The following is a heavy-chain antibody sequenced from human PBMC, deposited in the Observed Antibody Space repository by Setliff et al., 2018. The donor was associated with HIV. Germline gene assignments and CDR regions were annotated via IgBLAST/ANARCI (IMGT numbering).Heavy chain of an antibody. CDR3: ARGGVQLWLPLFDY. Sequence: PSETLSLTCTVSGGSISSSSYYWGWIRQPPGKGLEWIGTIYYSGSTYYNPSLKSRVTISVDTSKNQFSLKLNSVTAADTAVYFCARGGVQLWLPLFDYWGQGTLVTVSS. CDR1: GGSISSSSYY. J-gene: IGHJ4*02. CDR2: IYYSGST. D-gene: IGHD5-18*01. V-gene: IGHV4-39*07.